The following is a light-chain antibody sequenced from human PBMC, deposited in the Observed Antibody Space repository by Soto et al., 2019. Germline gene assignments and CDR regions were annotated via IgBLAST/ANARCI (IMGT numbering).Light chain of an antibody. CDR3: HQYDNWPET. CDR1: QSVNSD. CDR2: GAS. V-gene: IGKV3-15*01. Sequence: ETVMTQSPATLSVSPGERATLSCRASQSVNSDLAWYQQKPGQAPRLLIYGASTRATGIPAGFSGSGSGTEFTLTISSLQSEDFAVYYCHQYDNWPETFGQGTQVEIK. J-gene: IGKJ1*01.